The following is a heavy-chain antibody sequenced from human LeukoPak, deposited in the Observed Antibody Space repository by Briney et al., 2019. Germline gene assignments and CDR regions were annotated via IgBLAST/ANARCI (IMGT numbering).Heavy chain of an antibody. CDR1: GGTFISYA. V-gene: IGHV1-69*05. CDR3: ARPSITIFGVDPGAFDI. Sequence: SVKVSCKASGGTFISYAISWVRQAPGQGLEWMGRIIPIFGTANYAQKSQCRVTITTNASKSTAYMKLSSLRSEDTAVYYCARPSITIFGVDPGAFDIWGQGTMVTVSS. D-gene: IGHD3-3*01. J-gene: IGHJ3*02. CDR2: IIPIFGTA.